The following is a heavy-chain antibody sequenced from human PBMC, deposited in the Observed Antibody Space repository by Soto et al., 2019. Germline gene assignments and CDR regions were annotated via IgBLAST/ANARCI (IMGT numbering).Heavy chain of an antibody. J-gene: IGHJ6*02. V-gene: IGHV6-1*01. CDR3: AGDTRVVVAATLYYYYGMDF. Sequence: PSQTLSPTCDISGDSVSSNSAAWNWIPQSPSSGLEWLGRTYYRSKWYNDYAASVKSRITINPDTSKNQFSLQLNSVTPEDTAVYYCAGDTRVVVAATLYYYYGMDFWGQGTTVTVSS. CDR2: TYYRSKWYN. D-gene: IGHD2-15*01. CDR1: GDSVSSNSAA.